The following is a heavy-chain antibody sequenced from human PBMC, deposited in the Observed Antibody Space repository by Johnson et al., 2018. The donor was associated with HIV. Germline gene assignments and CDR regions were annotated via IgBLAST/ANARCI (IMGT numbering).Heavy chain of an antibody. J-gene: IGHJ3*02. CDR3: ARDQEASAGQDDAFDI. V-gene: IGHV3-30*04. Sequence: QVQLVESGGGVVQPGRSLRLSCAASGFTFSSYAMHWVRQAPGKGLEWVAVISYDGSNKYYADSVKGRFTISRDNSKNTLYLQMNSLRAEDTAVYYWARDQEASAGQDDAFDIWGQGTMVTVSS. D-gene: IGHD6-13*01. CDR2: ISYDGSNK. CDR1: GFTFSSYA.